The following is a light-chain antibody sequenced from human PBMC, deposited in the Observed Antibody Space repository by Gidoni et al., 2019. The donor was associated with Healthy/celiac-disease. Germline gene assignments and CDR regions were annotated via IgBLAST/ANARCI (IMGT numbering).Light chain of an antibody. J-gene: IGLJ2*01. CDR1: NIGSKS. Sequence: SYVLTQPPPVSVAPGKTARITCGGNNIGSKSVHWYQQKPGQAPVVVIYHDSDRPSGIPERFSGSNSGNTATLTISRVEAGDEADYYCQVWDSSGDSWVFGGGTKLTVL. V-gene: IGLV3-21*04. CDR3: QVWDSSGDSWV. CDR2: HDS.